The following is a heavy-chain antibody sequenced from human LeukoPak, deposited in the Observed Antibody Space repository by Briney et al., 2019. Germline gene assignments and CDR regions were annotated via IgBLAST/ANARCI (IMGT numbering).Heavy chain of an antibody. CDR2: INPDGTST. CDR1: GFTFSSSW. D-gene: IGHD3-10*02. Sequence: GGSLRLSCAASGFTFSSSWMHWVRQAPGKGLVWVSRINPDGTSTSYVDSVKGRFTISRDDAKNTLYLQMNSLRAEDTAVYYCVRMFSGPLDYWGQGTLVTVS. V-gene: IGHV3-74*01. J-gene: IGHJ4*02. CDR3: VRMFSGPLDY.